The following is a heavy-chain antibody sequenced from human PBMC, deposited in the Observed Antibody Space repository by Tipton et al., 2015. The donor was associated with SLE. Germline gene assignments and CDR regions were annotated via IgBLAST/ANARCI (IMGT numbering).Heavy chain of an antibody. V-gene: IGHV4-59*11. CDR2: IYNSGSG. J-gene: IGHJ3*02. CDR3: ARSDYYDSSGYYSYAFDI. CDR1: GGSISSHY. D-gene: IGHD3-22*01. Sequence: TLSLTCTVSGGSISSHYWSWIRQPPGKGLEWIGYIYNSGSGNYNPSLKSRVTISVDTSKNQFSLNLSSVSAADTAVYYCARSDYYDSSGYYSYAFDIWGQGPMVTVSS.